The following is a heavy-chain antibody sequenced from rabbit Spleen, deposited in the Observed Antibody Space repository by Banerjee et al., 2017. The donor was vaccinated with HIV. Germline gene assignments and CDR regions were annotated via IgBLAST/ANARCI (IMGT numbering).Heavy chain of an antibody. CDR2: IGSGATGNT. J-gene: IGHJ6*01. Sequence: QEQLEESGGDLVKPEGSLTLTCTASGFSFSSRYYMCWVRQAPGKGLEWIGCIGSGATGNTYYASWAKGRFTISKTSSTTLTLQMTSLTVADTATYFCARDTGSSFSSYGMDLWGQGTLVTVS. CDR1: GFSFSSRYY. CDR3: ARDTGSSFSSYGMDL. D-gene: IGHD8-1*01. V-gene: IGHV1S45*01.